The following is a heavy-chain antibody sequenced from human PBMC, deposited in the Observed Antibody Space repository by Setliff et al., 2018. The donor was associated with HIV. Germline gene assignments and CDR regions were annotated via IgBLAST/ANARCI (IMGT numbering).Heavy chain of an antibody. V-gene: IGHV3-7*03. CDR2: IKKDGSDK. CDR3: ASSRPPDDSSGYLDH. D-gene: IGHD3-22*01. J-gene: IGHJ4*01. CDR1: GFTFSNSW. Sequence: PGGSLRLSCAASGFTFSNSWMTWVRQAPGKGLEWVANIKKDGSDKFYVDSVKGRFAISRDNAKNSLNLEMNGLRAEDTAIYYCASSRPPDDSSGYLDHWGQGTLVTVSS.